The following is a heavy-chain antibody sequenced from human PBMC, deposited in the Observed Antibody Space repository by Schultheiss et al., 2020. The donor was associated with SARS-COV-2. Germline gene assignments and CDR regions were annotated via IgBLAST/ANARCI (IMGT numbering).Heavy chain of an antibody. CDR1: GGSFSGYY. CDR2: IYHSGST. D-gene: IGHD6-6*01. Sequence: SETLSLTCAVYGGSFSGYYWGWIRQPPGKGLEWIGSIYHSGSTYYNPSLKSLVTISVDTSKNQFSLQLNSVTPEDTAVYYCARDPLSSNWFDPWGQGTLVTVSS. J-gene: IGHJ5*02. V-gene: IGHV4-34*01. CDR3: ARDPLSSNWFDP.